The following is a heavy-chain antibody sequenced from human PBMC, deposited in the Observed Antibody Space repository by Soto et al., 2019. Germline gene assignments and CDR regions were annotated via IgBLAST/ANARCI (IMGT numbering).Heavy chain of an antibody. Sequence: GGSLRLSCAASGFTVSSNYMSWVRQAPGKGLEWVSVIYSGGSTYYADSVKGRFTISRDNSKNTLYLQMNSLRAEDTAVYYCASRSGGSPDYYYYYGMDVWGQGTTVTVSS. J-gene: IGHJ6*02. CDR3: ASRSGGSPDYYYYYGMDV. CDR2: IYSGGST. CDR1: GFTVSSNY. V-gene: IGHV3-66*01. D-gene: IGHD2-15*01.